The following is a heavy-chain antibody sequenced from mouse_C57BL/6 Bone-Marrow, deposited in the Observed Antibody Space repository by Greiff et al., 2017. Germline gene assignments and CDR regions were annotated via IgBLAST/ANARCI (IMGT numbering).Heavy chain of an antibody. CDR1: GFTFSDYG. V-gene: IGHV5-17*01. D-gene: IGHD1-1*01. J-gene: IGHJ4*01. CDR3: ARPTTVVDYAMDY. CDR2: ISSGRSTI. Sequence: EVHLVESGGGLVKPGGSLKLSCAASGFTFSDYGMHWVRQAPEKGLEWVAYISSGRSTIYYADTVKGRFTISRDNAKNTLFLQMTSLRSEDTAMYYCARPTTVVDYAMDYWGQGTSVTVSS.